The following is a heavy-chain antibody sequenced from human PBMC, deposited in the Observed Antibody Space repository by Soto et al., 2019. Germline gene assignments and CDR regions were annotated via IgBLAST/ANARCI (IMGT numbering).Heavy chain of an antibody. V-gene: IGHV1-18*04. D-gene: IGHD3-3*01. CDR3: ASDYEFWSGYPHPNWFDP. CDR1: GYTFTSYG. CDR2: IGAYNGHT. J-gene: IGHJ5*02. Sequence: ASVKVSCKASGYTFTSYGISWLRQAPGQGLEWMGWIGAYNGHTNYAQNFQGRVTMTTDTSTSTAHMELRRLRSDDTAVYYCASDYEFWSGYPHPNWFDPWGQGTLVTVSS.